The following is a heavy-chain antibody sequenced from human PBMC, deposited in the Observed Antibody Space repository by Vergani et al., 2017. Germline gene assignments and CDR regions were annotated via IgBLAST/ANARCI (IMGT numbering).Heavy chain of an antibody. Sequence: QVQLQESGPGLVKPSQTLSLTCTVSGGSISSGSYYWSWIRQPAGKGLEWIGRIYTSGSTNYNPSLKSRVTISVDTSKNQFSLKLSSVTAADTAVYYCAREVDYYDSSGLGAFDIWGQGTMVTVSS. CDR3: AREVDYYDSSGLGAFDI. CDR2: IYTSGST. D-gene: IGHD3-22*01. J-gene: IGHJ3*02. V-gene: IGHV4-61*02. CDR1: GGSISSGSYY.